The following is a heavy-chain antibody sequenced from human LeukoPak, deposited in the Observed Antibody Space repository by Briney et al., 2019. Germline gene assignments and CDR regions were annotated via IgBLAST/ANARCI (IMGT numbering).Heavy chain of an antibody. J-gene: IGHJ4*02. D-gene: IGHD5-18*01. CDR2: FDPEDGET. CDR1: GYTHTGLS. Sequence: SVKVSCKVSGYTHTGLSMYWVRQPPGKGLDGMGGFDPEDGETSYAQKFQGRVTITEDISTDTAYMELSRLRSEHTAVYYGATMGPVDTTMVTLPFDYWGQGTLVTVSS. CDR3: ATMGPVDTTMVTLPFDY. V-gene: IGHV1-24*01.